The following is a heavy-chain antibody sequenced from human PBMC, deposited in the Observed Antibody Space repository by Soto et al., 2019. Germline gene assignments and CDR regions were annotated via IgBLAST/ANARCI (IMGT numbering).Heavy chain of an antibody. J-gene: IGHJ6*02. CDR3: ATTPAPMVPTPLFYYYYGMDV. Sequence: SVKVSCKASGGTFSSYAISWVRQAPGQGLEWMGGTIPIFGTANYAQKFQGRVTITADESTSTAYMELSSLRSEDTAVYYCATTPAPMVPTPLFYYYYGMDVWGQGTTVTVSS. D-gene: IGHD3-10*01. CDR2: TIPIFGTA. V-gene: IGHV1-69*13. CDR1: GGTFSSYA.